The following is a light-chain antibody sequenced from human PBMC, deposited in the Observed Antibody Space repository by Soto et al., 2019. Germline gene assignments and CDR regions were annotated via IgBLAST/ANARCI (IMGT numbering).Light chain of an antibody. Sequence: NFMLTQPNSVSESPGKTVTISCTRSSGSIASNYVQWYQQRPGSSPTTVIYEDNQRPSGVPDRFSGSIDSSSNSASLTISGLKTEDEADYHCQSYDSSHHVVFGGGTKLTVL. V-gene: IGLV6-57*01. CDR1: SGSIASNY. CDR2: EDN. J-gene: IGLJ2*01. CDR3: QSYDSSHHVV.